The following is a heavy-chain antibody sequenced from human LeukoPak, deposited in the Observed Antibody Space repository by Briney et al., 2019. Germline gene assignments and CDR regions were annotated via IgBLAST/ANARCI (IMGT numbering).Heavy chain of an antibody. CDR2: IGGSGSTT. CDR1: GFIFSNYG. J-gene: IGHJ4*02. Sequence: GGSLRLSCAASGFIFSNYGMSWVRQAPGKGLEWVSAIGGSGSTTYYADSVKGRFNISRDNSKNTLYLRMNSLRADDTAVYYCAKIVAGLDYWGQGTLVTVSS. D-gene: IGHD2-15*01. CDR3: AKIVAGLDY. V-gene: IGHV3-23*01.